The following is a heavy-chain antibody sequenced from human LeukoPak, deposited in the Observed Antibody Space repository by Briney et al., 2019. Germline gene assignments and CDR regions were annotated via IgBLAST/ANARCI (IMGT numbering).Heavy chain of an antibody. D-gene: IGHD3-22*01. CDR2: ISSSSSYI. CDR3: ARGIVVVLRDAFDI. Sequence: GGSLRLSCAASGFTFSTYWMHWVRQAPGKGLEWVSSISSSSSYIYYADSVKGRFTISRDNAKNSLYLQMNSLRAEDTAVYYCARGIVVVLRDAFDIWGQGTMVTVSS. J-gene: IGHJ3*02. CDR1: GFTFSTYW. V-gene: IGHV3-21*01.